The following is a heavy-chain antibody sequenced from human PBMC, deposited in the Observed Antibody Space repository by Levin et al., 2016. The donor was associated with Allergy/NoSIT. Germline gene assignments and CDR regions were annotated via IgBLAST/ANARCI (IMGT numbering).Heavy chain of an antibody. Sequence: ASVKVSCKSSEYTFTNYYVQWVRQAPGQGLEWLGRISPNGDDTVYAQNFQDRVTMTRDTSANTVYLELSSLRSEDTAVYYCVREVRSNFDYWGQGTLVTVSS. CDR2: ISPNGDDT. J-gene: IGHJ4*02. V-gene: IGHV1-46*01. CDR1: EYTFTNYY. D-gene: IGHD3-10*01. CDR3: VREVRSNFDY.